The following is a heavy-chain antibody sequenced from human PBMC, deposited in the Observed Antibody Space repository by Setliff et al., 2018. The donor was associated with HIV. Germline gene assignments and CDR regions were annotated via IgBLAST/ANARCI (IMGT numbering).Heavy chain of an antibody. J-gene: IGHJ4*02. Sequence: PSETLSLPCTVSGGSISSYYWSWIRQPPGKGLEWIGYIYTSGSVNYHPSLNSRVTISVDTSKNQFSLKVNSVTAADTAVYYCARSPRIGVAGEFEYWGQGTLVTVSS. V-gene: IGHV4-4*09. D-gene: IGHD6-19*01. CDR3: ARSPRIGVAGEFEY. CDR2: IYTSGSV. CDR1: GGSISSYY.